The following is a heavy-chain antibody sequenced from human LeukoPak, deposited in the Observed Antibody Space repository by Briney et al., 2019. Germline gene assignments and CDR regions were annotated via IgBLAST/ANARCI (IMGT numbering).Heavy chain of an antibody. CDR3: ARSGHYGDYEVDY. Sequence: SETLSLTCAVSGGSLSVYYWGWLRQPPGKGLEWIGEVSDGGGTDYNPSLKSRVTMSVDTSKNQFSLRLSSVTAADTAVYYCARSGHYGDYEVDYWGQGTLVTVSS. D-gene: IGHD4-17*01. CDR2: VSDGGGT. CDR1: GGSLSVYY. J-gene: IGHJ4*02. V-gene: IGHV4-34*01.